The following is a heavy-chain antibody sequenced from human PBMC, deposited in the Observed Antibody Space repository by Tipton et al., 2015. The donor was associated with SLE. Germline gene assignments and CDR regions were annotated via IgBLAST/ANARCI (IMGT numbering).Heavy chain of an antibody. Sequence: SLRLSCAASGFTFSSYAMSWVRQAPGKGLEWVSIIYSGGSTYYADSVKGRFSISRDNSKNTLYLQMNSLRAEDTAVYYCARDIPSAQWERMFDYWGQGTLVTVSS. CDR1: GFTFSSYA. CDR2: IYSGGST. D-gene: IGHD1-26*01. V-gene: IGHV3-23*03. CDR3: ARDIPSAQWERMFDY. J-gene: IGHJ4*02.